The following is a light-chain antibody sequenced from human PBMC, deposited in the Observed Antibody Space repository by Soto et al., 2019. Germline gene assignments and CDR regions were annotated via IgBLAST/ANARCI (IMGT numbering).Light chain of an antibody. CDR1: QSVSSN. CDR3: QQYSDWWT. J-gene: IGKJ1*01. CDR2: GAS. V-gene: IGKV3-15*01. Sequence: EIVMTQSPASLSVSPGERATLSCRASQSVSSNLAWYQQKPDQAPRLFIYGASTRASGVPARFSGSGSGTEFTLTISSLQSEDFAIYYCQQYSDWWTFGQGTKVEI.